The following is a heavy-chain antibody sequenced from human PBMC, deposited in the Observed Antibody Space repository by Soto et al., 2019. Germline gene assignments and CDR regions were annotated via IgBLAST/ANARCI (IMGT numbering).Heavy chain of an antibody. D-gene: IGHD3-10*01. CDR2: ISYSGGT. V-gene: IGHV4-31*03. J-gene: IGHJ3*02. CDR3: ARGGHGSGTRVGACDI. Sequence: QVQLQESGPGLVKSPQTLSLTCSVSGGSISSGGYYWTWIRQPPGKGLERIGYISYSGGTYYSPSLKSRLSISTDTPRNHFSLRLTSVTAADTAVYYCARGGHGSGTRVGACDIWGQGTMGTVSS. CDR1: GGSISSGGYY.